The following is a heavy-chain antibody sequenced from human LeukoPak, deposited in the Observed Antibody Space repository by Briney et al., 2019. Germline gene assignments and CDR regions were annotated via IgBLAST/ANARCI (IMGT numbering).Heavy chain of an antibody. J-gene: IGHJ1*01. CDR1: GFTFSNYA. CDR3: ARDSGTNGYYFEYFHH. D-gene: IGHD3-22*01. Sequence: GGSPRLSCAASGFTFSNYAMHWVRQAPGKGLEWVAVVSYDGTNKYSADSVKGRFTISRDNSKNTVYLQMNSLRPEDTAVYYCARDSGTNGYYFEYFHHWGQGTLVTVSS. V-gene: IGHV3-30-3*01. CDR2: VSYDGTNK.